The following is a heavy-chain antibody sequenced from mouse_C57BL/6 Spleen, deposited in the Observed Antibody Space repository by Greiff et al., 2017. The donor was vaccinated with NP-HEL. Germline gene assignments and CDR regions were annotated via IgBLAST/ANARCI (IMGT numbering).Heavy chain of an antibody. CDR1: GFTFSSYT. D-gene: IGHD1-2*01. V-gene: IGHV5-9*01. J-gene: IGHJ2*01. CDR2: ISGGGGNT. CDR3: ARQTTAYFDY. Sequence: EVKLVESGGGLVKPGGSLKLSCAASGFTFSSYTMSWVRQTPEKRLEWVATISGGGGNTYYPDSVKGRFTISRDNAKNTLYLQMSSLRSEDTALYYCARQTTAYFDYWGQGTTLTVSS.